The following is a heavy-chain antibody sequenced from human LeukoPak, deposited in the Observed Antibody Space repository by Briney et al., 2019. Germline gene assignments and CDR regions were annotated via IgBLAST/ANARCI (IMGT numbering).Heavy chain of an antibody. CDR3: ARLAVAGTSYYGMDV. CDR1: GGSISSYY. J-gene: IGHJ6*02. CDR2: IYYSGST. V-gene: IGHV4-59*08. D-gene: IGHD6-19*01. Sequence: SETLSLTCTVSGGSISSYYWSWIRQPPGKGLEWIGYIYYSGSTNYNPSLESRVTISVDTSKNQFSLKLSSVTAADTAVYYCARLAVAGTSYYGMDVWGQGTTVTVSS.